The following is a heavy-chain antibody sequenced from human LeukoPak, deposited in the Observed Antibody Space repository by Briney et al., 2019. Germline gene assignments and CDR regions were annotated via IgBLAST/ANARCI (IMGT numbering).Heavy chain of an antibody. CDR3: ARDGGHYGSGSYYNDY. V-gene: IGHV1-46*01. CDR1: GYTFTSYY. J-gene: IGHJ4*02. CDR2: INPSGGST. Sequence: ASVKVSCKASGYTFTSYYMHWVRQAPGQGLEWMGIINPSGGSTSYAQKFQGRVTMTRDMSTSTVYMELSSLRSEDTAVYYCARDGGHYGSGSYYNDYWGQGTLVTVSS. D-gene: IGHD3-10*01.